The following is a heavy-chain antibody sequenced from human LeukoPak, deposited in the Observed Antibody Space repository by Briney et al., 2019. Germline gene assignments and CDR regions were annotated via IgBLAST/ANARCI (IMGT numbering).Heavy chain of an antibody. D-gene: IGHD7-27*01. J-gene: IGHJ4*02. Sequence: SGTLSLTCAVSGGSISSSNWWSWVRQPPGKGLEWIGEIYHSGSTNYNPSLKSRVTISVDKSKNQFSLKLSSVTAADTAVHYCGRDRGWGTAIPRYFDSWGQGTLVTVSS. V-gene: IGHV4-4*02. CDR1: GGSISSSNW. CDR2: IYHSGST. CDR3: GRDRGWGTAIPRYFDS.